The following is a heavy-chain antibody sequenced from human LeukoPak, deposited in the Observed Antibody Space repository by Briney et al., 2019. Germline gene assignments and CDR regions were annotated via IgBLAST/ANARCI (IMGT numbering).Heavy chain of an antibody. CDR3: AKGAELYCYYGMDV. V-gene: IGHV3-33*06. Sequence: PGRSLRLSCAASGFTFSSYGMHWVRQAPGKGLEWVAVIWYDGSNKYYADSVKGRFTISRDNSKNTLYLQMNSLRAEDTAVYYCAKGAELYCYYGMDVWGQGTTVTVSS. CDR2: IWYDGSNK. CDR1: GFTFSSYG. D-gene: IGHD1-26*01. J-gene: IGHJ6*02.